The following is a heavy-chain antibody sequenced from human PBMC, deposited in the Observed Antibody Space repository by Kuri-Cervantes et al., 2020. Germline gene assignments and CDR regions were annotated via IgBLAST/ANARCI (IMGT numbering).Heavy chain of an antibody. D-gene: IGHD1-26*01. CDR2: ISAYNGNT. J-gene: IGHJ4*02. V-gene: IGHV1-18*01. CDR1: GYTFTSYG. CDR3: AREGAWEPLGEPFDY. Sequence: ASVKVSCKASGYTFTSYGISWVRQAPGQGLEWMGWISAYNGNTNYAQKLQGRVTMTTDTSTSTAYMELRRLRSDDTAVYYCAREGAWEPLGEPFDYWGQGTLVTVSS.